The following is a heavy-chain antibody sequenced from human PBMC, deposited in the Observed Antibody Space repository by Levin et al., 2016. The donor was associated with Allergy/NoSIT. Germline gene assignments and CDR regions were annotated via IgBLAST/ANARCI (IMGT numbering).Heavy chain of an antibody. CDR2: ISGSGGST. Sequence: WIRQPPGKGLEWVSAISGSGGSTYYADSVKGRFTISRDNSKNTLYLQMNSLRAEDTAVYYCVKDLGRSYQQPIDYWGQGTLVTVSS. D-gene: IGHD6-13*01. J-gene: IGHJ4*02. V-gene: IGHV3-23*01. CDR3: VKDLGRSYQQPIDY.